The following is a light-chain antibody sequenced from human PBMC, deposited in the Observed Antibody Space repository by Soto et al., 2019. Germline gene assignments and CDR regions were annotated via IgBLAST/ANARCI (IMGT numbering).Light chain of an antibody. CDR1: NSNIGSNS. CDR2: SNN. V-gene: IGLV1-44*01. J-gene: IGLJ1*01. Sequence: QSVLTQPPSASGTPGQRVTISCSGSNSNIGSNSVNWYQQLPGTAPKLLIYSNNQRPSGVSGRFAGYKSGTSASLANSGLQSEDEAEYYCAAWDDSLNGYVFGTGTKLTVL. CDR3: AAWDDSLNGYV.